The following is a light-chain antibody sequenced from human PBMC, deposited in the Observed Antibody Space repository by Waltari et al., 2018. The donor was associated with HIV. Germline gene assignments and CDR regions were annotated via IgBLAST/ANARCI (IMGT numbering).Light chain of an antibody. V-gene: IGLV2-8*01. J-gene: IGLJ2*01. CDR1: SSDVGGYNY. CDR2: DVI. Sequence: QSALTQPPSASGSPGQSVTLSCTGTSSDVGGYNYVSWHQQHPGKAPKLMIYDVITRPSGVPDRFSCSKSGNTASLTVSGLQPEDEADYYCSSHAGSKVVFGGGTRLTVL. CDR3: SSHAGSKVV.